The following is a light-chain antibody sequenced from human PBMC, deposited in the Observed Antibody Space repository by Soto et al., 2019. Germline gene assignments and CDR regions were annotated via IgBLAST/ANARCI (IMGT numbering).Light chain of an antibody. CDR2: RAS. V-gene: IGKV1-5*03. CDR1: QGISSW. Sequence: DIQMTQSPSSVSASVGDRVTITCRASQGISSWLAWYQQKPGKAPKLLIYRASTLKSGVPSRFSGSGSGTEFTLTISSLQPDDFATYYCQHYNSYSEAVGQGTKGDIK. J-gene: IGKJ1*01. CDR3: QHYNSYSEA.